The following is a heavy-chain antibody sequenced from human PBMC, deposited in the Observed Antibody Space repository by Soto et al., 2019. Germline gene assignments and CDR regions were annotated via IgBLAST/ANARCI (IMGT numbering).Heavy chain of an antibody. CDR1: GFTFSAYY. V-gene: IGHV3-11*05. J-gene: IGHJ6*02. CDR3: VREYYYGMNV. CDR2: ITSSSDYT. Sequence: QEQLLESGGGLVRPGGSLSLSCAASGFTFSAYYMKWIRQAPGKGLAWVSYITSSSDYTNYAGSVTGRFTISRDNAKNSLYLQMNRLKVEDPAVYYCVREYYYGMNVWGQRTTVTVSS.